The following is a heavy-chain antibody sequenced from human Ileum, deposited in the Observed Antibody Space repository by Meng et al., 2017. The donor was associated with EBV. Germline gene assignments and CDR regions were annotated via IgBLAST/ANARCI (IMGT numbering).Heavy chain of an antibody. V-gene: IGHV4-4*02. CDR3: ARDSNGDYGWVDT. Sequence: QVQLQESGPGLVNPSGXLSLTCAVSGASISSRNWWSWVRQPPGKGLEWIGEIYHSGTTNYNPSLKSRVTMAVDKSRNDFSLKLTSVTAADTAVYYCARDSNGDYGWVDTWGQGTLVTVSS. CDR2: IYHSGTT. CDR1: GASISSRNW. J-gene: IGHJ5*02. D-gene: IGHD4-17*01.